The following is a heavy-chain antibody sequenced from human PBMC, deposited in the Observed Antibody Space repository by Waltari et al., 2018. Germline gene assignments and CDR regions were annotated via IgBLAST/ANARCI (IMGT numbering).Heavy chain of an antibody. V-gene: IGHV1-69*04. D-gene: IGHD3-22*01. CDR1: GGTFSSYA. CDR2: IIPSLGIA. CDR3: ARASGYYYDSSGYSTGGY. J-gene: IGHJ4*02. Sequence: QVQLVQSGAEVKKPGSSVKVSCKASGGTFSSYAISWVRQAPGHGVEWMGRIIPSLGIANYAQKFQGRVTITADESTSTAYMELSSLRSEDTAVYYCARASGYYYDSSGYSTGGYWGQGTLVTVSS.